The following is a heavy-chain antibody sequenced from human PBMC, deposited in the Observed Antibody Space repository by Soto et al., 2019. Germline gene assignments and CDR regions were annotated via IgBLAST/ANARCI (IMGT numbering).Heavy chain of an antibody. CDR3: AGGIAARPRENFDY. V-gene: IGHV1-69*13. CDR1: GYTFSSYD. Sequence: GASVKVSCKASGYTFSSYDINWVRQATGQGLEWMGGIIPNSGTANYAQKFQGRVTITGDESMSTAYMELSSLRSEDTAVYYCAGGIAARPRENFDYWGQGTLVTVSS. J-gene: IGHJ4*02. D-gene: IGHD6-6*01. CDR2: IIPNSGTA.